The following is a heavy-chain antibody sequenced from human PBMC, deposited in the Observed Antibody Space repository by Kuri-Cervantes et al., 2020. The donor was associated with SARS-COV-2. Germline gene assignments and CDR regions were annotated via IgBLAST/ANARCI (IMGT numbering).Heavy chain of an antibody. CDR3: ARSHKDIVVVPAARGYNYGMDV. V-gene: IGHV3-33*01. D-gene: IGHD2-2*01. J-gene: IGHJ6*02. CDR1: GFTFSSYG. CDR2: IWYDGSNK. Sequence: GESLRLSCAASGFTFSSYGMHWVRQAPGKGLEWVAVIWYDGSNKYYADSVKGRFTISRDNSKNTLYLQMNTLRAEDTAVYYCARSHKDIVVVPAARGYNYGMDVWGQGTTVTVSS.